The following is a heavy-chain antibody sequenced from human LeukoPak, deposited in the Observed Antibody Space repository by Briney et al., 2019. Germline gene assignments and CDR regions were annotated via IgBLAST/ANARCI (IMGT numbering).Heavy chain of an antibody. CDR2: ISSSSSTI. Sequence: PGGSLRLSCAASGCTFSSYSMNWVRQAPGKGLKWVSYISSSSSTIYYADSVKGRFTISRDNSKNTLYLQMNSLRAEDTAVYYCACLVMYDYYFDYWGQGTLVTVSS. CDR3: ACLVMYDYYFDY. V-gene: IGHV3-48*01. CDR1: GCTFSSYS. J-gene: IGHJ4*02. D-gene: IGHD2-8*02.